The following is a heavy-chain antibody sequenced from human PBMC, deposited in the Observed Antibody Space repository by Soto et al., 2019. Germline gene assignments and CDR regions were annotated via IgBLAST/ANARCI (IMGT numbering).Heavy chain of an antibody. V-gene: IGHV4-31*03. D-gene: IGHD2-21*01. CDR2: IYHTGAA. Sequence: QVQLQESGPGLVKPSQTLSVTCTVSGGSLSSDNFFWSWVRQHPETGLEWVGYIYHTGAAYYNPSLKSRHTISLDTSKNRFSLSLISVTAADTAVYYCAREVIAPATSDAFDIWGQGTRVTVS. CDR3: AREVIAPATSDAFDI. J-gene: IGHJ3*02. CDR1: GGSLSSDNFF.